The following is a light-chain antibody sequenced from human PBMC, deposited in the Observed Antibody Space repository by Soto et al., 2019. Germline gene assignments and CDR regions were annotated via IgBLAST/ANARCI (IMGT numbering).Light chain of an antibody. CDR1: QSVSSY. CDR2: DAS. Sequence: EIVLTQSPATLSLSPGERATLSCRASQSVSSYLAWYQQKPGQAPRLLIYDASNRATGIPARFSGSGSGTDFTLTSSSLGPEDFAVYYCQQRSNWPGLTFGGGTKVEIK. V-gene: IGKV3-11*01. J-gene: IGKJ4*01. CDR3: QQRSNWPGLT.